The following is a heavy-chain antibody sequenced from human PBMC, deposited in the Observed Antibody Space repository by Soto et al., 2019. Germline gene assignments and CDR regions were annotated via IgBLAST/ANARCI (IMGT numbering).Heavy chain of an antibody. V-gene: IGHV3-33*01. J-gene: IGHJ4*02. CDR2: IWYDGSNK. CDR1: GFTFSSYG. D-gene: IGHD3-3*01. CDR3: ARALFTIFGVVRTTPFDY. Sequence: GGSLRLSCAASGFTFSSYGMHWVRQAPGKGLEWVAVIWYDGSNKYYADSVKGRFTISRDNSKNTLYLQMNSLRAEDTAVYYCARALFTIFGVVRTTPFDYWGQGTLVTVSS.